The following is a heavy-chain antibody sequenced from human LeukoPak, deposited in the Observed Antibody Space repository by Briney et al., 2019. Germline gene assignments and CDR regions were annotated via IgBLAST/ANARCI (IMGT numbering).Heavy chain of an antibody. J-gene: IGHJ4*02. CDR2: IYPGDSYT. CDR1: GYSFTSYW. V-gene: IGHV5-51*01. D-gene: IGHD3-3*01. Sequence: GEALKISCKGSGYSFTSYWIGGGRQMRGKGVEGMGIIYPGDSYTRYIPSFQGPVTISADKSISTAYLQWSSMKASDTAMYYCASKRGFWSGYLFWGQGTLVTVSS. CDR3: ASKRGFWSGYLF.